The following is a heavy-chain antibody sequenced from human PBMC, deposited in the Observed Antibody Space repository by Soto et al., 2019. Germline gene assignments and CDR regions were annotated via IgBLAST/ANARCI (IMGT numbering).Heavy chain of an antibody. D-gene: IGHD1-1*01. J-gene: IGHJ4*02. CDR2: ISYDGVNK. CDR1: GFTFSTYG. V-gene: IGHV3-30*18. Sequence: QVQLVESGGGVVQPGRSLRLSCAASGFTFSTYGMHWVRQAPGKGLEWVAVISYDGVNKYYADSVKGRFTISRDNSKNTLYLQSNGVRAEDTAVYYCAKSVYNWNDGFFDYWGQGTLVTVSS. CDR3: AKSVYNWNDGFFDY.